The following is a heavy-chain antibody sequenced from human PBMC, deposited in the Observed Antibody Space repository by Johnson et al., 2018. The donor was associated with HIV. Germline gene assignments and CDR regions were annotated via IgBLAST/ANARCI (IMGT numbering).Heavy chain of an antibody. D-gene: IGHD1-26*01. CDR2: IGASGYRT. J-gene: IGHJ3*02. V-gene: IGHV3-23*04. CDR1: GFTFSSYA. CDR3: AKGGATTGDALDI. Sequence: VQLVESGGALVHPGGSLRLSCAASGFTFSSYAMTWVRQAPGKGLEWVSSIGASGYRTYYADSVKGRFSISRDNSKNTLYLKMNSLGPEDTAVYYCAKGGATTGDALDIWGQGTTVTVSS.